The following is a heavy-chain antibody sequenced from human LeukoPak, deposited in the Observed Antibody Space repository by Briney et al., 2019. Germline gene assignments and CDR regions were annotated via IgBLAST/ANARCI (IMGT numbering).Heavy chain of an antibody. J-gene: IGHJ6*02. CDR2: ISSSGSTI. CDR1: GFTFSDYY. D-gene: IGHD2-2*01. V-gene: IGHV3-11*01. CDR3: ARDPEVVPAAIESWLAAPYVGMDV. Sequence: GGSLRLSCAASGFTFSDYYMSWIRQAPGKGLEWVSYISSSGSTIYYADSVKGRFTISRDNAKNSLYLQMNSLRAEDTAVYYCARDPEVVPAAIESWLAAPYVGMDVWGQGTTVTVSS.